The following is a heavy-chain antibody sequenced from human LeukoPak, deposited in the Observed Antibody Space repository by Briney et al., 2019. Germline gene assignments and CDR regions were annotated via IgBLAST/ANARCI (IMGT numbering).Heavy chain of an antibody. CDR3: ARLGGPYYYHNSDY. V-gene: IGHV3-23*01. D-gene: IGHD3-22*01. CDR1: GFTFSSYA. CDR2: ICGTGATT. J-gene: IGHJ4*02. Sequence: GGSLRLSCAASGFTFSSYAMSWVRQAPGKGLEWVSAICGTGATTYYADSVRGRFTISRDNSENTLYLQMNSLRAEDTAIYFCARLGGPYYYHNSDYWGQGTPVTVSS.